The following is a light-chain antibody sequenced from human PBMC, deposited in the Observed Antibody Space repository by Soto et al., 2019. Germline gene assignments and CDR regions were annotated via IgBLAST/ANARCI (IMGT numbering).Light chain of an antibody. Sequence: DVQMTQSPSSLSASVGDRVTITCRSSQNIASFLNWYQQRPGTAPKLLIFAASNLENGVPSRFSGHGSATDFTLTSSSLQPEDFATYFCQQTYNMPVTFGQGTKLEMK. J-gene: IGKJ2*01. CDR3: QQTYNMPVT. V-gene: IGKV1-39*01. CDR2: AAS. CDR1: QNIASF.